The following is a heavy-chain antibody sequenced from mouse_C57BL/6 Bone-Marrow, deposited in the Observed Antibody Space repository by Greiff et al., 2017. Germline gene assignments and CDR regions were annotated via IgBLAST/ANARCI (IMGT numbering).Heavy chain of an antibody. CDR3: AKEGRVITTVVADFDY. Sequence: QVQLQQSGAELARPGASVKLSCKASGYTFTSYDISWVKQRTGQGLEWIGEIYPRSGNTYYNEKFKGKATLTADKSSSTAYMELRSLTSEDSAVYFCAKEGRVITTVVADFDYWGQGTTLTVSS. V-gene: IGHV1-81*01. J-gene: IGHJ2*01. CDR1: GYTFTSYD. D-gene: IGHD1-1*01. CDR2: IYPRSGNT.